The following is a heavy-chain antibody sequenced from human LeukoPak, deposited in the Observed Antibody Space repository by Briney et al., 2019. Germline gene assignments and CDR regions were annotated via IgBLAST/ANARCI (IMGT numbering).Heavy chain of an antibody. Sequence: GSLRLSCAASGFTFSSYAMSWVRQAPGKGLEWVSAISGSGGSTYYADSMKGRFTISRDNSKNTLYLQMNSLRAEDTAVYYCAKRYSSSPPFDYWGQGTLVTVSS. CDR3: AKRYSSSPPFDY. J-gene: IGHJ4*02. CDR1: GFTFSSYA. CDR2: ISGSGGST. V-gene: IGHV3-23*01. D-gene: IGHD6-13*01.